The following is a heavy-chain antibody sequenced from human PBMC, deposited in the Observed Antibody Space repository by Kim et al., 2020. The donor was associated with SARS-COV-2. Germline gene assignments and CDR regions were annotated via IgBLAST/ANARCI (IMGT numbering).Heavy chain of an antibody. CDR3: ARGPPGGAAGNYYYGMDV. V-gene: IGHV3-30*04. CDR1: GFTFSNYA. D-gene: IGHD6-13*01. CDR2: ISYDGSNK. J-gene: IGHJ6*02. Sequence: GGSLRLSCAASGFTFSNYAMHWVRQAPAKGLEWVAVISYDGSNKYYADSVKGRFTISRDNSKNTVYLQMNNLRAEDTAVYYCARGPPGGAAGNYYYGMDVWGQGTTVTVSS.